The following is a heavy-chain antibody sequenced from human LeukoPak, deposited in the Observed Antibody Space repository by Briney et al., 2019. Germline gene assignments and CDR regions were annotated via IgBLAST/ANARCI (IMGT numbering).Heavy chain of an antibody. J-gene: IGHJ3*02. Sequence: GGSLRLSCAASGFTFSSYSMSWVRQAPGKGLEWVSAISGSGGSTYYADSVKGRFTISRDNSKNTLCLQMNSLRAEDTAVYYCAKAYGSGSYYIPYAFDIWGQGTMVTVSS. CDR3: AKAYGSGSYYIPYAFDI. V-gene: IGHV3-23*01. CDR1: GFTFSSYS. D-gene: IGHD3-10*01. CDR2: ISGSGGST.